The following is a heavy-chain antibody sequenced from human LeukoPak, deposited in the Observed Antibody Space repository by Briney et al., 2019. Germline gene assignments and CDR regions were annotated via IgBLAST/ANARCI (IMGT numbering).Heavy chain of an antibody. CDR1: GGSISSYY. V-gene: IGHV4-59*06. D-gene: IGHD5-24*01. CDR2: IYYSGGT. CDR3: ARVNYYFDY. J-gene: IGHJ4*02. Sequence: PSETLSLTCTVSGGSISSYYWSWIRQPAGKGLEWIGYIYYSGGTSYNPSLKSRVSISVDTSKNQFSLKLTSVTAADTAVYYCARVNYYFDYWGQGTLVTVSS.